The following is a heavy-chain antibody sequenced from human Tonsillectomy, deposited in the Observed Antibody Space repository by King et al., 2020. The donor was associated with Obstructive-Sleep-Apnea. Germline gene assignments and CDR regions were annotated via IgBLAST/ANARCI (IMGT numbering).Heavy chain of an antibody. V-gene: IGHV3-74*01. CDR3: ARDRGGAGPTTTDY. CDR2: INSDGSST. Sequence: VQLVESGGGLVQPGGSLRLSCAASRFTFRTSWMHWVRQAPGKGLVWVSRINSDGSSTIYADFVKGRFTISRDNAKNTLYLQMNSLRAEDTAVYYCARDRGGAGPTTTDYWGQGTLVTVSS. J-gene: IGHJ4*02. D-gene: IGHD1-26*01. CDR1: RFTFRTSW.